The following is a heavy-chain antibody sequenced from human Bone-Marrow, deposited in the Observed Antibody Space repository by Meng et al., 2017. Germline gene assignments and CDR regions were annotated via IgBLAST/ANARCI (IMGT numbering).Heavy chain of an antibody. J-gene: IGHJ3*02. CDR2: IYYSGST. CDR3: ASGDYYDSSGYDAFDI. CDR1: GGSISSSSYY. V-gene: IGHV4-39*07. D-gene: IGHD3-22*01. Sequence: SETLSLTCTVSGGSISSSSYYWGWIRQPPGKGLEWIGSIYYSGSTNYNPSLKSRVTISVDTSKNQFSLKLSSVTAADTAVYYCASGDYYDSSGYDAFDIWGQGTMVTVSS.